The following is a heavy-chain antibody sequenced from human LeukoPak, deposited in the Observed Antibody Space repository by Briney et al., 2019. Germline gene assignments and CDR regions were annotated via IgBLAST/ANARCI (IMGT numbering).Heavy chain of an antibody. J-gene: IGHJ1*01. CDR3: ARWDSYGWLQH. D-gene: IGHD5-18*01. V-gene: IGHV3-53*01. CDR1: GFTVSRNY. CDR2: LYSGGTT. Sequence: TGGSLRLSCAASGFTVSRNYISWVRQAPGKGLEWVSVLYSGGTTYYADSVKGRFTISRDNSKNTVFLQMNSLRVGDTAVYYCARWDSYGWLQHWGQGTLVTVSS.